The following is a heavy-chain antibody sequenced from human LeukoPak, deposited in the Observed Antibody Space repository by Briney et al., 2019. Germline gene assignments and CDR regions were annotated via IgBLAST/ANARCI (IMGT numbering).Heavy chain of an antibody. CDR1: GFTFSSYG. J-gene: IGHJ4*02. Sequence: GGSLGLSCAASGFTFSSYGMHWVRQAPGKGLKWVAVISYDGSNKYYADSVKGRFTISRDNSKNTLYLQMNSLRAEDTAVYYCAKEKAPLRYFDWLTIDYWGQGTLVTVSS. CDR3: AKEKAPLRYFDWLTIDY. CDR2: ISYDGSNK. V-gene: IGHV3-30*18. D-gene: IGHD3-9*01.